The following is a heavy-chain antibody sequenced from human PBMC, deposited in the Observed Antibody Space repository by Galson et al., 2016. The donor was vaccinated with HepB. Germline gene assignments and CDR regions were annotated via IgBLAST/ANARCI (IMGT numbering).Heavy chain of an antibody. J-gene: IGHJ6*02. CDR2: IKQDANEK. Sequence: SLRLSCAASGFTFSSYWMSWVRQAPGKGLEWVANIKQDANEKNYVGSVRGRFSISRDNAKNSLYLQMNSLRAEDTAVYYCAKDNYYGPGSYYPYKYYGMDVWGQGTTVTVSS. CDR3: AKDNYYGPGSYYPYKYYGMDV. V-gene: IGHV3-7*01. D-gene: IGHD3-10*01. CDR1: GFTFSSYW.